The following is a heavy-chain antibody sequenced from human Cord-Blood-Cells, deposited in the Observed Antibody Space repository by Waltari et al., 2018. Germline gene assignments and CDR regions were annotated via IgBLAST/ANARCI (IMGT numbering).Heavy chain of an antibody. D-gene: IGHD2-2*01. CDR3: ARRYCSSTSCYWYFDL. J-gene: IGHJ2*01. Sequence: QLQLQESGPGLVKPSETLSLTCTVSGGSISSSSYYWGWIRQPPGKGLEWIGRIYYSGGTYYNPSLKSRVTISVDTSKNQFSLKLSSVTAADTAVYYCARRYCSSTSCYWYFDLWGRGTLVTVSS. CDR1: GGSISSSSYY. V-gene: IGHV4-39*01. CDR2: IYYSGGT.